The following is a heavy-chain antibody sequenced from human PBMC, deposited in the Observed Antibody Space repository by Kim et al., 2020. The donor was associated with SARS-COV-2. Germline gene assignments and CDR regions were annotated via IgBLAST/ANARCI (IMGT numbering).Heavy chain of an antibody. CDR2: ISSSSSTI. D-gene: IGHD3-22*01. Sequence: GGSLRLSCAASGFTFSSYSMNWVRQAPGKGLEWVSYISSSSSTIYYADSVKGRFTISRDNAKNSLYLQMNSLRDEDTAVYYCARDSLPGKEWYYYDSSATPPDWGMDVWGQGTTVTVSS. V-gene: IGHV3-48*02. CDR1: GFTFSSYS. J-gene: IGHJ6*02. CDR3: ARDSLPGKEWYYYDSSATPPDWGMDV.